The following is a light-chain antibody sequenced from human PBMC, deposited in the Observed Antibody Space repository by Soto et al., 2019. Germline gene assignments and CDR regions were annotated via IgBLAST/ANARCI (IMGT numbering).Light chain of an antibody. CDR1: QSISGW. Sequence: DIQMTQSPSTLSASVGDRVTITCRASQSISGWLAWYQQKPGKAPQLLIYDASSLESGVPSRFSGSGYGTEFTLTISSLQPDDFATYYCQQYNSFSPTFGQGTKVEIK. CDR3: QQYNSFSPT. V-gene: IGKV1-5*01. J-gene: IGKJ1*01. CDR2: DAS.